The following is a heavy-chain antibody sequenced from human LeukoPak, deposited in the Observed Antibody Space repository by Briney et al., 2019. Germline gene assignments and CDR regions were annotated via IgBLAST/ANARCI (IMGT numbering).Heavy chain of an antibody. CDR3: ARDPRAYGDYDY. V-gene: IGHV1-18*01. D-gene: IGHD4-17*01. J-gene: IGHJ4*02. CDR2: ISAYNGST. CDR1: GYTFTSYG. Sequence: SVKVSCKASGYTFTSYGISWVRQAPGQGLEWMGWISAYNGSTNYAQTLQGRVTMTTDTTTSTAYMELRSLRSPDTAVYYCARDPRAYGDYDYWGQGTLVTVSS.